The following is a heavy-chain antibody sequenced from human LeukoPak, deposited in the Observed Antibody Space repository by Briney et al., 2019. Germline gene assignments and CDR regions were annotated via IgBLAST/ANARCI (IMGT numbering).Heavy chain of an antibody. Sequence: SETLSLTCTVSGGSISSYYWSWIRQPPGKGLEWIRYIYYSGSTNHNPSLKSRVTISVDTSKTQFSLKLSSVTAADTAVYYCARVRGATAFDYWGQGTLVTVSS. CDR2: IYYSGST. CDR3: ARVRGATAFDY. D-gene: IGHD1-26*01. V-gene: IGHV4-59*01. CDR1: GGSISSYY. J-gene: IGHJ4*02.